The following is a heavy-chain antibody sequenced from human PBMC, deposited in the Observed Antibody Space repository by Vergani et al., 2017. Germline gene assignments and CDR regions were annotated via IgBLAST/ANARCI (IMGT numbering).Heavy chain of an antibody. CDR2: IYSGGST. CDR1: GFTVSSNY. D-gene: IGHD3-22*01. Sequence: EVQLVETGGGLIQPGGSLRLSCAASGFTVSSNYMSWVRQAPGKGLEWVSVIYSGGSTYYADSVKGRFTISRDNSKNTLYLQMNSLRAEDTAVYYCARVAAPTYYYDSSGYYYFDSWGQGTLVTVSS. J-gene: IGHJ4*02. CDR3: ARVAAPTYYYDSSGYYYFDS. V-gene: IGHV3-53*02.